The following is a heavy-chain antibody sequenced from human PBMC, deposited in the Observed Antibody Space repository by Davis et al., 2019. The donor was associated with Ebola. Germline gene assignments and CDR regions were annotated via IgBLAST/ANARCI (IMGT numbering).Heavy chain of an antibody. CDR2: IYSGGST. D-gene: IGHD4-11*01. CDR3: ARDPVYSNYVSGMDV. V-gene: IGHV3-66*01. CDR1: GFTVSSNY. J-gene: IGHJ6*02. Sequence: GESLKISCAASGFTVSSNYMSWVRQAPGKGLEWVSVIYSGGSTYYADSVKGRFTISRDNSKNTLYLQMNSLGAEDTAVYYCARDPVYSNYVSGMDVWGQGTTVTVSS.